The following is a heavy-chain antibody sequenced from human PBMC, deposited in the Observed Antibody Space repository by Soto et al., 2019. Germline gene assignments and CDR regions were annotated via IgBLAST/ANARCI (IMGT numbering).Heavy chain of an antibody. V-gene: IGHV4-59*01. CDR1: GGSISSYY. D-gene: IGHD3-10*01. Sequence: SETLSLTCTVSGGSISSYYWSWIRQPPGKGLEWIGYIYYSGSTNYNPSLKSRVTISVDTSKNQFSLKLSSVTAADTAVYYCARDSDFYYYYGMDVWGQGTTVTVSS. J-gene: IGHJ6*02. CDR3: ARDSDFYYYYGMDV. CDR2: IYYSGST.